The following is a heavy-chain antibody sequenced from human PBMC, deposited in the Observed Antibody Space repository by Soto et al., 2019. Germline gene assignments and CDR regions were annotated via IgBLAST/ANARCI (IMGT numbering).Heavy chain of an antibody. D-gene: IGHD6-19*01. CDR3: AKGLWQWLVCYYFDY. CDR2: ISYDGSNK. J-gene: IGHJ4*02. Sequence: QVQLVESGGGVVQPGRSLRLSCAASGFTFSSYGMHWVRQAPGKGLEWVAVISYDGSNKYYADSVKGRFTISRDNSKNPLYLQMNSLRAEDTAVYYCAKGLWQWLVCYYFDYWGQGTLVTVSS. CDR1: GFTFSSYG. V-gene: IGHV3-30*18.